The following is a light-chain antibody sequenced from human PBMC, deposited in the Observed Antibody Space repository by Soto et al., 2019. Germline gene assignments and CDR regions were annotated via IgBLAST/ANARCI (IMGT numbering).Light chain of an antibody. CDR3: SSYTSSSTLV. J-gene: IGLJ2*01. Sequence: QSALTQPASVSGSDGQSITISCTGTSSDVGDFNYVSWYQQHPGKAPKLMIYEVSNRPSGISNRFSGSKSGNTASLTLSGLQAEDEADYYCSSYTSSSTLVFGGGTKLTVL. CDR1: SSDVGDFNY. V-gene: IGLV2-14*01. CDR2: EVS.